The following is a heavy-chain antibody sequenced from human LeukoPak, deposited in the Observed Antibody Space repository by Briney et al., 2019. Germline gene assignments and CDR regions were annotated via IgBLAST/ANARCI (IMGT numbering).Heavy chain of an antibody. CDR3: ARGHRAWSY. J-gene: IGHJ4*02. CDR2: VKQDGSEK. D-gene: IGHD3-3*01. Sequence: TGGSLRLSCAASGFTVSSNYMSWVRQAPGKGLEWVANVKQDGSEKNYVDSVKGRFTISRDNAKNSLYLQMNSLRADDTAVYYCARGHRAWSYWGQGTLVTVSS. V-gene: IGHV3-7*01. CDR1: GFTVSSNY.